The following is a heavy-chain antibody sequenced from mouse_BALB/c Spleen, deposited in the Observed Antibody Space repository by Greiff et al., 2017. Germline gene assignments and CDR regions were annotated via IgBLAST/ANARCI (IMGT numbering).Heavy chain of an antibody. CDR1: GYTFTSYW. V-gene: IGHV1S81*02. CDR3: ARKPLYYFDY. CDR2: INPSNGRT. J-gene: IGHJ2*01. Sequence: QVQLQQPGAELVKPGASVKLSCKASGYTFTSYWMHWVKQRPGQGLEWIGEINPSNGRTNYNEKFKSKATLTVDKSSSTAYMQLSSLTSEDSAVYYCARKPLYYFDYWGQGTTLTVAS.